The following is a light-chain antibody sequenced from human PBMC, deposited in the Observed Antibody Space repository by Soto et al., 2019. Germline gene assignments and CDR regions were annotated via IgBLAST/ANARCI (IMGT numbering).Light chain of an antibody. CDR2: AAS. J-gene: IGKJ1*01. Sequence: DVQLTQSPSTLSVSPGDRVTITCRASQGVNNDLAWYQQKPGKVPNLLIYAASTLQSGVPSRFSGSGSGTVFTLTISTLQPEYCAFYYSQKFNIVPTFRRGDKGEI. V-gene: IGKV1-27*01. CDR1: QGVNND. CDR3: QKFNIVPT.